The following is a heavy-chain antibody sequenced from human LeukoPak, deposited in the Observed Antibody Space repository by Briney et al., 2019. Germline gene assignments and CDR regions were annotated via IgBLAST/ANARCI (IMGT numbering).Heavy chain of an antibody. CDR3: ARSTYSSGWTDY. Sequence: PGGSLRLSCAASGFTVSSNYMSWVRQAPGKGLEWVSVIYRGGTSYYADSVKGRFTISRDNSKNTLYLQMNSLRAEDTAVYYCARSTYSSGWTDYWGQGTLVTVSS. D-gene: IGHD6-19*01. V-gene: IGHV3-53*01. CDR2: IYRGGTS. CDR1: GFTVSSNY. J-gene: IGHJ4*02.